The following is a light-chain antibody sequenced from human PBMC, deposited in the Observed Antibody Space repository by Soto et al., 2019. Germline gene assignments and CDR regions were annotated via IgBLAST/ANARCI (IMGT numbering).Light chain of an antibody. CDR1: QSVSSSY. CDR2: DVS. J-gene: IGKJ1*01. Sequence: EIVLTQSPGTLSLSPGERATLSCRSSQSVSSSYLAWYQQKPGQAPRLLIYDVSSRATGIPDRFSGSGSGTYFTLTISRLEPEDFAVYYCQQYGSSPTFGHGTKVEIK. CDR3: QQYGSSPT. V-gene: IGKV3-20*01.